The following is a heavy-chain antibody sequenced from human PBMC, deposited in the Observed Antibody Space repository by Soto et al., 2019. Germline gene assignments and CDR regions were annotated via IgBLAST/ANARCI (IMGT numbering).Heavy chain of an antibody. Sequence: ASVKVSCKASGGTFSSYTISWVRQAPGQGLEWMGRIIPILGIANYAQKFQGRVTITADKSTSTAYMELSSLRSEDTAVYYCARSMSGGSCYYWGQGTLVTVSS. J-gene: IGHJ4*02. D-gene: IGHD2-15*01. CDR1: GGTFSSYT. CDR3: ARSMSGGSCYY. V-gene: IGHV1-69*02. CDR2: IIPILGIA.